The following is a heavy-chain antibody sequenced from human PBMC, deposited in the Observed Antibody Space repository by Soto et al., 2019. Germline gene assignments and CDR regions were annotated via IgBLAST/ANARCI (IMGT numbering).Heavy chain of an antibody. J-gene: IGHJ4*02. CDR1: GYTFTSYY. CDR2: INPGGGRP. D-gene: IGHD2-15*01. Sequence: QVQLVQSGAEVKRPGASVKGSCTTSGYTFTSYYMHWVRQAPGHGPEWVGIINPGGGRPKNAQKFQGRVTMSTDTATNSVYMELSGLQSSDTAVYYCAREDVPHGGSPNVADYWGQGTQVIVSS. CDR3: AREDVPHGGSPNVADY. V-gene: IGHV1-46*01.